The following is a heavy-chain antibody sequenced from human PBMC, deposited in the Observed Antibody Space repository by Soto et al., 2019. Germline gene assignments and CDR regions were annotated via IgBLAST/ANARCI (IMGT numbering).Heavy chain of an antibody. CDR1: GGTFSSYA. CDR3: ARAPPDSAGYYYYGMDV. D-gene: IGHD2-21*01. CDR2: IIPIFGTA. Sequence: ASVKVSCKASGGTFSSYAISWVRQAPGQGLEWMGGIIPIFGTANYAQKFQGRVTITADESTSTAYMELSSLRSEDTAVYYCARAPPDSAGYYYYGMDVWGQGTTVTVSS. V-gene: IGHV1-69*13. J-gene: IGHJ6*02.